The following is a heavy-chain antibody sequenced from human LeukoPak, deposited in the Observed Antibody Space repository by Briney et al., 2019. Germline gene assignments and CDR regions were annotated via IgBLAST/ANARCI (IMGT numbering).Heavy chain of an antibody. CDR2: ISSSGSTI. V-gene: IGHV3-11*01. Sequence: GGSLRLSCAASGFTFSDYYMSWIRQAPGKGLEWVSYISSSGSTIYYADSVKGRFTISRDNSKNTLYLQMNSLRAEDTAVYYCAKDQTDAFDIWGQGTMVTVSS. CDR1: GFTFSDYY. J-gene: IGHJ3*02. CDR3: AKDQTDAFDI.